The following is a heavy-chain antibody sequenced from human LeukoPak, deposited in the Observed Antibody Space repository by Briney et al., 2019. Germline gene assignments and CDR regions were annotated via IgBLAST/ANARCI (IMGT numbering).Heavy chain of an antibody. V-gene: IGHV4-30-4*01. D-gene: IGHD3-10*01. Sequence: SETLSLTCTVSGGSISSGDYYWTWIRQPPGKGLEWIGYIYHSGSPHYNSSLKSRLTISVDTSKNQFSLKLSSVTAADTAVYYCARGLRGIMIRGAITDLNWFDAWGQGTLVIVSS. CDR2: IYHSGSP. CDR3: ARGLRGIMIRGAITDLNWFDA. CDR1: GGSISSGDYY. J-gene: IGHJ5*02.